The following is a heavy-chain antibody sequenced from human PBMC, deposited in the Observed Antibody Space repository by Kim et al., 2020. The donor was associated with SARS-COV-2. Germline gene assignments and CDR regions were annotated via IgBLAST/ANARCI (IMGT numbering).Heavy chain of an antibody. CDR3: ARTPDSSLYDY. V-gene: IGHV4-39*01. D-gene: IGHD6-13*01. Sequence: TYYNPSLKSRVTISVDTSKNQFSLKLSSVTAADTAVYYCARTPDSSLYDYWGQGTLVTVSS. J-gene: IGHJ4*02. CDR2: T.